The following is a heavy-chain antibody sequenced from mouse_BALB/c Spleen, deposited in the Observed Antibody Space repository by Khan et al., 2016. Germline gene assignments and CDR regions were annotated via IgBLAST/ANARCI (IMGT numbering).Heavy chain of an antibody. CDR1: GYSFTSDYV. CDR3: VRGVRRGGVDY. J-gene: IGHJ2*01. Sequence: EVKLLESGPGLVKPSQSLSLTCTVTGYSFTSDYVWNLIRQFPGTILEFMGYISYSGRTNYTPSLQSRISITRDTSKNQFFLQLNTVTTDDTATYYCVRGVRRGGVDYWGHGTPLTASS. CDR2: ISYSGRT. D-gene: IGHD2-14*01. V-gene: IGHV3-2*02.